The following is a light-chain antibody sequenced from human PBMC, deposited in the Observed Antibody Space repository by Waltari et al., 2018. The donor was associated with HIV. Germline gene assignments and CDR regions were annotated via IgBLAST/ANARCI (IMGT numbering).Light chain of an antibody. CDR1: NCTMGVHY. J-gene: IGLJ2*01. Sequence: QSVLTQPPSVYAAPAQQLTITSPGSNCTMGVHYVSWYQQLPGTAPKLLIYDNNKRPSGIPDRFSGSKSGTSATLGITGLQTGDEADYYCGTWDSSLSAGVFGGGTKLTVL. CDR3: GTWDSSLSAGV. CDR2: DNN. V-gene: IGLV1-51*01.